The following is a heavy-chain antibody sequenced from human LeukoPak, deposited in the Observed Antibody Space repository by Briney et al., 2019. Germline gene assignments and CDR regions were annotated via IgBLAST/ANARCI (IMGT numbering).Heavy chain of an antibody. CDR2: ICANDGNT. CDR1: GLTFRNYA. J-gene: IGHJ4*02. Sequence: GGSLRLSCAASGLTFRNYAMSWVRQAPGKGLEWVSVICANDGNTYYADAVKGRFTISRDNSKDTLYLQMDSLRAEDTAVYYCAKGKYSSGWYIDNWGQGTLVTVSS. V-gene: IGHV3-23*01. CDR3: AKGKYSSGWYIDN. D-gene: IGHD6-19*01.